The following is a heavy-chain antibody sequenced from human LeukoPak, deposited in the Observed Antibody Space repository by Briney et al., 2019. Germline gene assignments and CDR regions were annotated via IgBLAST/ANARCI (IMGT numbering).Heavy chain of an antibody. CDR2: ISGGGSST. J-gene: IGHJ4*02. CDR1: VFGFIYYA. V-gene: IGHV3-23*01. CDR3: EKAMRASGCHTHRDS. Sequence: GGSLRLSCAASVFGFIYYAMRWVRQAPGKGLEWVSVISGGGSSTFYSDSVKGRFTTSRDNSKNTLYLEMNSLRADDTAFYYCEKAMRASGCHTHRDSWGQGTLVTVSS. D-gene: IGHD6-19*01.